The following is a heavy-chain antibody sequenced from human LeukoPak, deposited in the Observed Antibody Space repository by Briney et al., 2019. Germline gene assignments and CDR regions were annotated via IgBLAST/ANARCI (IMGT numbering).Heavy chain of an antibody. CDR1: GGSISSGDYY. V-gene: IGHV4-30-4*01. CDR2: IYYSGST. D-gene: IGHD4-23*01. CDR3: ARVGGIHAFDI. J-gene: IGHJ3*02. Sequence: SETLSLTCTVPGGSISSGDYYWSWIRQPPGKGLEWIGYIYYSGSTYYNPSLKSRVTISVDTSKNQFSLKLSSVTAADTAVYYCARVGGIHAFDIWGQGTMVTVSS.